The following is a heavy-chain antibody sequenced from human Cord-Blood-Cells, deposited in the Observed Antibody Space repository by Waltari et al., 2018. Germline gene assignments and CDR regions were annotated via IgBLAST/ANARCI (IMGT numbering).Heavy chain of an antibody. D-gene: IGHD3-22*01. J-gene: IGHJ4*02. V-gene: IGHV4-34*01. CDR1: GGSFSGYY. CDR2: SNHSGST. CDR3: ARRAFYYYDSSGYYY. Sequence: QVQLQQWGAGLLKPSETLSLTCAVYGGSFSGYYWSWIRQPPGKGLEWIGESNHSGSTNDNPSLKSLVTISGDTSKNQFSLKLSSVTAADTAVYYCARRAFYYYDSSGYYYWGQGTLVTVSS.